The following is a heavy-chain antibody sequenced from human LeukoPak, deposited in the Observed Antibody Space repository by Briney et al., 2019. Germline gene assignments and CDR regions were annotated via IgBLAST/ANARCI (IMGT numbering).Heavy chain of an antibody. CDR1: GGSISSSSYY. V-gene: IGHV4-61*02. CDR2: IYTSGST. CDR3: ARDQYYYDSSGYSQFDY. Sequence: PSETLSLTCTVSGGSISSSSYYWSWIRQPAGKGLEWIGRIYTSGSTNYNPSLKSRVTMSVDTSKNQFSLKLSSVTAADTAVYYCARDQYYYDSSGYSQFDYWGQGTLVTVSS. D-gene: IGHD3-22*01. J-gene: IGHJ4*02.